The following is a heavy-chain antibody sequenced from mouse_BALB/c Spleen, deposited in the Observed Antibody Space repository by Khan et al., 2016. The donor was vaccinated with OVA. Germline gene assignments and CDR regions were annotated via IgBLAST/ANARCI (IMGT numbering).Heavy chain of an antibody. V-gene: IGHV5-6*01. Sequence: EVELVESGGDLVKPGGSLKLSCAASGFTFSNYSMSWVRQIPDKRLEWVATINSDGSYTYYPDSVKGRFTISRNNAKNTLSLEMISLRSDDTAMYYCASHLTGSFAYWGQGTLVTVFA. CDR1: GFTFSNYS. D-gene: IGHD4-1*01. CDR3: ASHLTGSFAY. J-gene: IGHJ3*01. CDR2: INSDGSYT.